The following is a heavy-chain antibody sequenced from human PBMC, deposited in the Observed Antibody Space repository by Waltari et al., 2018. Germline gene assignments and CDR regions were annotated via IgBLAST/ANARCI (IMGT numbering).Heavy chain of an antibody. CDR2: ISGRTGVK. V-gene: IGHV3-48*01. CDR3: TGGHHDY. CDR1: GFDFSNSD. Sequence: EVQLVESGGGWVQPGGSLRLSCAASGFDFSNSDMNWVRQAPGKGLEWISYISGRTGVKYHADSVKGRFTISRDIAKNSVQLQMNSLRAEDTALYYCTGGHHDYWGQGTLVTVSS. J-gene: IGHJ4*02.